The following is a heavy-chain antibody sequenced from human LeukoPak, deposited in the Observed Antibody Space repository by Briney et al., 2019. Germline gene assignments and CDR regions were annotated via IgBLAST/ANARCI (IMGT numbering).Heavy chain of an antibody. CDR1: GGSISSYY. CDR2: IYYSGST. Sequence: SETLSLTCTVSGGSISSYYWSWIRQPPGKGLEWIGYIYYSGSTNYNPSLKSRVTISVDTSRNQFSLKLSSVTAADTAVYYCARTSGSYFYYYGMDVWGQGTTVTVSS. CDR3: ARTSGSYFYYYGMDV. V-gene: IGHV4-59*01. J-gene: IGHJ6*02. D-gene: IGHD1-26*01.